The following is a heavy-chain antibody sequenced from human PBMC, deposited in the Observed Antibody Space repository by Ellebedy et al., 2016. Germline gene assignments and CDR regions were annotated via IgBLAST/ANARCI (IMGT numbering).Heavy chain of an antibody. J-gene: IGHJ3*02. Sequence: GESLKISXAASGFTFSSYAMSWVRQAPGKGLEWVSAISGSGGSTYYADSVKGRFTISRDNSKNTLYLQMNSLRAEDTAVYYCASRRGVGLPDAFDIWGQGTMVTVSS. CDR1: GFTFSSYA. CDR3: ASRRGVGLPDAFDI. CDR2: ISGSGGST. D-gene: IGHD3-10*01. V-gene: IGHV3-23*01.